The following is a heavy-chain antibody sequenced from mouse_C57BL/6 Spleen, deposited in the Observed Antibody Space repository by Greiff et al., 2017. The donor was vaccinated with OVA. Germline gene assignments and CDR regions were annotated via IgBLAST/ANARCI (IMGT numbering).Heavy chain of an antibody. CDR1: GYTFTSYW. CDR2: IDPNSGGT. CDR3: ARSVSGDGYQAWFAY. D-gene: IGHD2-3*01. J-gene: IGHJ3*01. Sequence: QVQLQQPGAELVKPGASVKLSCKASGYTFTSYWMHWVKQRPGRGLEWIGRIDPNSGGTKYTEKFKSKATLTVDKPSSTAYMQLSSLTSEDSAVYYCARSVSGDGYQAWFAYWGQGTLVTVSA. V-gene: IGHV1-72*01.